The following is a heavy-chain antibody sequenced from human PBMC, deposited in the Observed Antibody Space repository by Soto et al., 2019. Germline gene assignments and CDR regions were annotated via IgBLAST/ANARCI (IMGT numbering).Heavy chain of an antibody. V-gene: IGHV3-23*01. J-gene: IGHJ4*02. CDR1: GFTFSSYG. CDR2: FSAGGRA. Sequence: GGSLRLSCAASGFTFSSYGMHWVRQAPGKGLEWVSTFSAGGRAYYADSVKGRFTIAKDTSKNTLILQARSLRAEDTAVYYCAKESMPEHYGDTLFDYWGQGTRVTVSS. CDR3: AKESMPEHYGDTLFDY. D-gene: IGHD4-17*01.